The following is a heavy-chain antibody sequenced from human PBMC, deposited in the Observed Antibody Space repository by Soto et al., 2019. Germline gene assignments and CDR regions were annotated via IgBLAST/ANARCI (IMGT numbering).Heavy chain of an antibody. D-gene: IGHD6-13*01. V-gene: IGHV3-30-3*01. J-gene: IGHJ5*02. CDR1: GFTFSSYA. CDR2: ISYDGSNK. Sequence: QVQLVESGGGVVQPGRSLRLSCAASGFTFSSYAMHWVRQAPGKGLEWVAVISYDGSNKYYADSVKGRFTISRDNSKNTLYLKMNSLRAEDTAVYYCARGRRYSSSWYEDWFDPWGQGTLVTVSS. CDR3: ARGRRYSSSWYEDWFDP.